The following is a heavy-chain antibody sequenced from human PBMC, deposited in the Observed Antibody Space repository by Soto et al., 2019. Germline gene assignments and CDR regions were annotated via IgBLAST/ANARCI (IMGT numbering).Heavy chain of an antibody. V-gene: IGHV4-59*01. CDR3: ARGRRSSWYCEYGY. Sequence: PSETLSLTCTVSGGSISSYYWSWIRQPPGKGLEWIGYIYYSGSTNYNPSLKSRVTISVDTSKNQFSLKLSSVTAADTAVYYCARGRRSSWYCEYGYWGQGTLVTVSS. D-gene: IGHD6-13*01. CDR1: GGSISSYY. J-gene: IGHJ4*02. CDR2: IYYSGST.